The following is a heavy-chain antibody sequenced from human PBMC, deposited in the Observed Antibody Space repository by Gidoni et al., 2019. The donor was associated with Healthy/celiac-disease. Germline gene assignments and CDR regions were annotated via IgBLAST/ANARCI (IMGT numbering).Heavy chain of an antibody. CDR1: GGTFSSYA. CDR2: IIPIFGTA. D-gene: IGHD2-2*01. V-gene: IGHV1-69*06. J-gene: IGHJ6*02. Sequence: QVQLVQSGAEVKKPGSSVKVSCKASGGTFSSYAISWVRQAPGQGLEWMGGIIPIFGTANYAQKFQGRVTITADKSTSTAYMELSSLRSEDTAVYYCARAELGGNIVVAKMRNYYYGMDVWGQGTTVTVSS. CDR3: ARAELGGNIVVAKMRNYYYGMDV.